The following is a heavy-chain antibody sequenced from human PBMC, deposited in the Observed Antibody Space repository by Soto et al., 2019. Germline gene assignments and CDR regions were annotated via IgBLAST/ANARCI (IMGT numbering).Heavy chain of an antibody. CDR2: IYYSGRT. V-gene: IGHV4-59*08. CDR1: GGSISSYY. D-gene: IGHD5-18*01. J-gene: IGHJ4*02. CDR3: ARHSRGYSYGYYFDY. Sequence: SETLSLTCTVSGGSISSYYWSWIRQPPGKGLEWIRYIYYSGRTNYNPSLKSQVTISVDTSKHKISLKQSTVTVADTAVYYCARHSRGYSYGYYFDYWGQGTLVTVS.